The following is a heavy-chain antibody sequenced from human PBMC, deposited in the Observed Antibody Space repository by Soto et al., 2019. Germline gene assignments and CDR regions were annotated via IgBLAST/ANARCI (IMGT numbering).Heavy chain of an antibody. CDR3: ARAASARYGDYGDAFDI. D-gene: IGHD4-17*01. J-gene: IGHJ3*02. V-gene: IGHV1-69*12. Sequence: QVQLVQSGAEVKKPGSSVKVSCKASGGTFSSYAISWVRQAPGQGLEWMGGIIPIFGTANYAQKFQGRVTITADESTSTAYMELSSLRSEDTAVYYCARAASARYGDYGDAFDIWGQGTMVTVSS. CDR1: GGTFSSYA. CDR2: IIPIFGTA.